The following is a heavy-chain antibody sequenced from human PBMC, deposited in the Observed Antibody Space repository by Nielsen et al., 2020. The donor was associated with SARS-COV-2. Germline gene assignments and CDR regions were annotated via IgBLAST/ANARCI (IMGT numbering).Heavy chain of an antibody. CDR2: KYYTGST. CDR1: GDSISSDGYY. D-gene: IGHD6-13*01. CDR3: ARSRISAAGSFDY. Sequence: SETLSLTCTVSGDSISSDGYYWTWIRQHPGKGLEWIAYKYYTGSTYYNPSLKSRVTISLDRSNNQFSLHLSSVTAADTAVYYCARSRISAAGSFDYWGQGTLVTVSS. J-gene: IGHJ4*02. V-gene: IGHV4-31*03.